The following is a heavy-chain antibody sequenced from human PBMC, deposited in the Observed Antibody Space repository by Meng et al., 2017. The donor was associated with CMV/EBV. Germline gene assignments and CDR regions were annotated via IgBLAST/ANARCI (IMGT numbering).Heavy chain of an antibody. CDR1: GFTFSSYS. Sequence: ETLSLTCAASGFTFSSYSMNWVRQAPGKGLEWVSSISSSSSYIYYADSVKGRFTISRDNAKNSLYLQMNSLRAEDTAVYYCARDLLPGYYYGMDVWGQGTTVTVSS. V-gene: IGHV3-21*01. J-gene: IGHJ6*02. CDR3: ARDLLPGYYYGMDV. D-gene: IGHD3-10*01. CDR2: ISSSSSYI.